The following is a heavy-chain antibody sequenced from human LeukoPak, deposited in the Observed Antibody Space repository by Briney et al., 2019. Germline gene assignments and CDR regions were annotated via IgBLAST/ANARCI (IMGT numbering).Heavy chain of an antibody. CDR2: ISYDGSNK. Sequence: GGSLRLSCAASGFTFSSYGMHWVRQAPGKGLEWVAVISYDGSNKYYADSVKGRFTISRDNSKNTLYLQMNSLRAEDTAVYYCARPPVGIAAAGYFDYWGQGTLVTVSS. CDR3: ARPPVGIAAAGYFDY. D-gene: IGHD6-13*01. J-gene: IGHJ4*02. V-gene: IGHV3-30*03. CDR1: GFTFSSYG.